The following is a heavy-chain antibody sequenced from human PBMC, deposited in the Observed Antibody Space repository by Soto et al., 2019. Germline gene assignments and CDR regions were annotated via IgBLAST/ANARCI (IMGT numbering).Heavy chain of an antibody. D-gene: IGHD2-2*02. CDR2: ISGSGGST. CDR1: GFTFSSYA. Sequence: WGSLRLSCAASGFTFSSYAMSWVRQAPGKGLEWVSAISGSGGSTYYADSVKGRFTISRDNSKNTLYLQMNSLRAEDTAVYYCAKDVVPAAIYYYYYYMDVWGKGTTVTVSS. J-gene: IGHJ6*03. CDR3: AKDVVPAAIYYYYYYMDV. V-gene: IGHV3-23*01.